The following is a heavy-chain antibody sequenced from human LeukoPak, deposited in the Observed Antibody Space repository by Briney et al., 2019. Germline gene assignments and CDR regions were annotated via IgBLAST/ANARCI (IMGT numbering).Heavy chain of an antibody. V-gene: IGHV3-9*01. D-gene: IGHD3-16*01. CDR1: GFTFDNYA. J-gene: IGHJ3*02. Sequence: GGSLRLSYAAYGFTFDNYAMHWVRQAPGKGLEWVAGISWNSGHIGYADSVKGRFTISRDNAKNSLYLQMNSLGAEDTALYYCAKDTFGGVYAFDIWGQGTMVTVSS. CDR2: ISWNSGHI. CDR3: AKDTFGGVYAFDI.